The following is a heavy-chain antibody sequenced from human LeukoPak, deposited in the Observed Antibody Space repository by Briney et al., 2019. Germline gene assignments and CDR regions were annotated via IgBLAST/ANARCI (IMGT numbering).Heavy chain of an antibody. CDR3: ARSAAAGRIVATFAY. Sequence: GGSLRLSCAASGFTFSSYNMNWVRQAPGKGLEWVSSITSSSSYTFYADSVKGRFTISRDNSKNTLYLQMNSLRAEDTAVYYCARSAAAGRIVATFAYWGQGTLVIVSS. V-gene: IGHV3-21*01. D-gene: IGHD5-12*01. J-gene: IGHJ4*02. CDR2: ITSSSSYT. CDR1: GFTFSSYN.